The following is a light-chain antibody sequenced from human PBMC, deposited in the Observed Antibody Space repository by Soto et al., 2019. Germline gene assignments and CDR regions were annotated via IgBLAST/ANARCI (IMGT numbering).Light chain of an antibody. J-gene: IGKJ1*01. CDR2: GAS. Sequence: EIVLTQSPGTLSLSPGERATLSCRASQSVSNSYLAWYQQKPGQAPRLLIYGASSRATGIPDRFSGSGSGTXXXXXXXXXXPEDXAVYXXXQYGSSPRTFGQGTKVEVK. CDR3: XQYGSSPRT. CDR1: QSVSNSY. V-gene: IGKV3-20*01.